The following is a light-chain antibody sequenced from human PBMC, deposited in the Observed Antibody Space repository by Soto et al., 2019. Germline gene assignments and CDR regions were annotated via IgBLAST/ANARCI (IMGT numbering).Light chain of an antibody. CDR3: QQYNSYSLT. V-gene: IGKV1-5*03. CDR2: KAS. J-gene: IGKJ3*01. Sequence: DIQMTQSPSTLSASVGDRVTITCRASQSISSWLAWYQQKPGKAPKLLIYKASSLESGVPSRFSVTASLTAFTLTISSLPPDEFATYYCQQYNSYSLTFGPGTKVDIK. CDR1: QSISSW.